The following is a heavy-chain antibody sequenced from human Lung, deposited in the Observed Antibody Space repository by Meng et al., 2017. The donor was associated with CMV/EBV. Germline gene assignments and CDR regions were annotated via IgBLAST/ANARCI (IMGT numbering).Heavy chain of an antibody. CDR3: ATYSSSDTGFDN. V-gene: IGHV1-69*05. Sequence: CKASRDTFTTYVINWVRQAPGQGLEWMGMIIPLVGSADYAQTFQGRVTITTDESTTTAYMELNSLRSEDTAVFFCATYSSSDTGFDNWGQGTLVTVSS. J-gene: IGHJ4*02. CDR1: RDTFTTYV. D-gene: IGHD6-6*01. CDR2: IIPLVGSA.